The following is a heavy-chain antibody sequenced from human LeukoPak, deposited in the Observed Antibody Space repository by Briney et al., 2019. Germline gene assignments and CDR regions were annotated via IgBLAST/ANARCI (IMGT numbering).Heavy chain of an antibody. J-gene: IGHJ4*02. CDR3: ARGYRTSWGHLDY. D-gene: IGHD6-13*01. Sequence: GGSLRLSCAASGFTLSSNYMRWVRQAPGKGRECVSLIFSGGGTYYADPVKGRFTISKDYSKNTLYLQMSSLRAEDTAVYYCARGYRTSWGHLDYWGQGTLVTVSS. CDR1: GFTLSSNY. CDR2: IFSGGGT. V-gene: IGHV3-53*01.